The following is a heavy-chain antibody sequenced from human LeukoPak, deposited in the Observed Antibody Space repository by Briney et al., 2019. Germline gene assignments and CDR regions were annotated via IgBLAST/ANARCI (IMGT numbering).Heavy chain of an antibody. CDR1: GGSISSSSYY. CDR2: IYYSGST. J-gene: IGHJ4*02. V-gene: IGHV4-39*02. CDR3: AREDVGSGRVHY. D-gene: IGHD6-25*01. Sequence: ETLSLTCTVSGGSISSSSYYWGWIRQPPGKGLEWIGSIYYSGSTYYNPSLKSRVTISVDTSKNQFSLKLSSVTAADTAVYYCAREDVGSGRVHYWGQGTLVTVSS.